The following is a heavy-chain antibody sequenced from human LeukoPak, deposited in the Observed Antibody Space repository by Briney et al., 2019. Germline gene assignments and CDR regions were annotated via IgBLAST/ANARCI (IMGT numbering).Heavy chain of an antibody. CDR3: ARTARVFDH. D-gene: IGHD2-21*02. Sequence: PSETLSLTCTVSDDSISSYYWSWIRQPPGKALECIGYIYIKGDTNSNPSLKSRVTMSLDTSKKQFSLQLRSVTAADTAVYFCARTARVFDHWGQGLLVTVSS. V-gene: IGHV4-4*08. CDR1: DDSISSYY. J-gene: IGHJ4*02. CDR2: IYIKGDT.